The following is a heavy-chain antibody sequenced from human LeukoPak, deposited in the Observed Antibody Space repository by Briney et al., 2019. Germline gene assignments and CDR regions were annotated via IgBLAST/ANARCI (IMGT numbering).Heavy chain of an antibody. CDR3: ARAQTMFWEFDGFDI. CDR1: GFTFSSYS. J-gene: IGHJ3*02. Sequence: GSLSLSCGASGFTFSSYSMNWVRQAPGKGVQWVATMTRTSAIYYADSVKGRFTISRDNARNSVYLQMNSLRDDDTAVYSCARAQTMFWEFDGFDIWGRGTKVTVSS. D-gene: IGHD3-10*02. CDR2: MTRTSAI. V-gene: IGHV3-69-1*01.